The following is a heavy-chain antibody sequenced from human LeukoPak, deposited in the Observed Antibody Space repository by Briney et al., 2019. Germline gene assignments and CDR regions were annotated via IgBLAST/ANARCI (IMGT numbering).Heavy chain of an antibody. V-gene: IGHV3-7*01. CDR3: ARIYYFGDNNWRYFDN. D-gene: IGHD3-10*01. CDR1: GFTFSSHC. Sequence: GGSLRLSCEASGFTFSSHCMSWVRQAPGKGLEWVANIDPDGSEKQYGDSVKGRFTTSRDNAKNSLYLQMNSLRAEDTAIYYCARIYYFGDNNWRYFDNWGQGTLVTVSS. CDR2: IDPDGSEK. J-gene: IGHJ4*02.